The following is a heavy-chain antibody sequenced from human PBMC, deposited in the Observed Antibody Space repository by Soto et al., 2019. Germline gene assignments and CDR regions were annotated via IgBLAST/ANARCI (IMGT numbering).Heavy chain of an antibody. Sequence: QVQLVQSGDEVRKPGSSVKVSCKASGYIFVNYGIAWVRQAPGQGLGWMGWISPYSGNTHYASKVQGRLTMATDTATITVDMELRSLTSDDTSVYYCAMVDNYVTPTPQDVWGQGTTVTVSS. CDR1: GYIFVNYG. J-gene: IGHJ6*02. D-gene: IGHD3-16*01. V-gene: IGHV1-18*01. CDR2: ISPYSGNT. CDR3: AMVDNYVTPTPQDV.